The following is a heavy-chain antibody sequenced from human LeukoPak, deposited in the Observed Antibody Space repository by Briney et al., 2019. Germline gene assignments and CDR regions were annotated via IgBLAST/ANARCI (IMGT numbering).Heavy chain of an antibody. J-gene: IGHJ2*01. CDR2: IYYSGST. V-gene: IGHV4-59*01. D-gene: IGHD3-16*01. Sequence: SETLSLTCTVSGGSISSYYWSWIRQPPGKGLEWIGYIYYSGSTNYNPSLKSRVTMSVDTSKNQFSLKLSSVTAADTAVYYCARDDMGPFDLWGRGTLVTVSS. CDR3: ARDDMGPFDL. CDR1: GGSISSYY.